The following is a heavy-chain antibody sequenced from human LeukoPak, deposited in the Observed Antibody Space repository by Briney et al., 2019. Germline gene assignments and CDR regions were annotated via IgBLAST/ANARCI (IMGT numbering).Heavy chain of an antibody. Sequence: ASVKVSCKASGYTFTGYYMHWVRQAPGQGLEWMGWINPNSGGTNYAQKFQGRVTMTRDTSISTAYMELSRLRSDDTAVYYCASSAYYDSSGYVDYWGQGTLVTVSS. D-gene: IGHD3-22*01. CDR3: ASSAYYDSSGYVDY. CDR2: INPNSGGT. V-gene: IGHV1-2*02. CDR1: GYTFTGYY. J-gene: IGHJ4*02.